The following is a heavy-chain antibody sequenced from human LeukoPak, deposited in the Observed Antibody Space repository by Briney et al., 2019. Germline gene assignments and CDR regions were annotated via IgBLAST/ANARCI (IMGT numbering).Heavy chain of an antibody. CDR1: RFTFSSYA. V-gene: IGHV3-23*01. D-gene: IGHD6-6*01. Sequence: GGSLRLSCAASRFTFSSYAMSWVRQAPGKGLEWVSAISGSGGSTYYADSVKGRFTISRDNSKNTLYLQMNSLRAEDTAVYYCAKGPYAGSIAALLTFDYWGQGTLVTVSS. J-gene: IGHJ4*02. CDR3: AKGPYAGSIAALLTFDY. CDR2: ISGSGGST.